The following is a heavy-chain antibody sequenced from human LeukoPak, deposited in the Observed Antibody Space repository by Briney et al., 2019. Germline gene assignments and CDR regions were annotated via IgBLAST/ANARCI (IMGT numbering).Heavy chain of an antibody. Sequence: GRSLRLSCAASGFTFSSYGMHWVRQAPGKGLEWVAVIWYDGSNKYYADFVKGRFTISRDNSKNTLYLQMNSLRAEDTAVYYCARGLGLYYYYGMDVWGKGTTVTVSS. V-gene: IGHV3-33*01. CDR1: GFTFSSYG. CDR3: ARGLGLYYYYGMDV. D-gene: IGHD3-16*01. J-gene: IGHJ6*04. CDR2: IWYDGSNK.